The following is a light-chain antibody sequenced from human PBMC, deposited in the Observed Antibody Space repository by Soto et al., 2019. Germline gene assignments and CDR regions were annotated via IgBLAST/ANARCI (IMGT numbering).Light chain of an antibody. CDR2: GAS. CDR1: QSVSSSY. J-gene: IGKJ5*01. V-gene: IGKV3-20*01. Sequence: EIVLTQSPGTLSLSPGERATLSCRASQSVSSSYLAWYRQKPGQAPWLLIYGASNRASGVPDRFSGSGTGTDFTLTIIALEPVDFSVYYYQKYDSSPFTFGQGTRLDIK. CDR3: QKYDSSPFT.